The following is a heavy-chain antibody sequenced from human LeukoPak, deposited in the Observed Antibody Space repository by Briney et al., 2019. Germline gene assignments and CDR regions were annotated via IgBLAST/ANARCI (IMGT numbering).Heavy chain of an antibody. V-gene: IGHV3-9*01. Sequence: PGGSLRLSCAASGFTFSNYAMSWVRQAPGKGLEWVSGISWNSGSIGYADSVKGRFTISRDNAKNSLYLQMNSLRAEDTALYYCAKDLIAAAGWQFDYWGQGTLVAVSS. CDR1: GFTFSNYA. D-gene: IGHD6-13*01. CDR3: AKDLIAAAGWQFDY. CDR2: ISWNSGSI. J-gene: IGHJ4*02.